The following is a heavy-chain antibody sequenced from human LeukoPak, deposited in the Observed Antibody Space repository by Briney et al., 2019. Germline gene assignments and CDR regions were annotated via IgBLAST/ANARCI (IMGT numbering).Heavy chain of an antibody. Sequence: GGSLRLSCAASGFTFSTYAMSWVRQAPGKGLEWVSLIGGSDGRTRYADSVKGRFTIFRDNSKNTLYLQMNSLRAEDTAVYYCAKEIVWNRPGDAFDIWAKGQWSPSLQ. J-gene: IGHJ3*02. CDR3: AKEIVWNRPGDAFDI. D-gene: IGHD1-1*01. CDR2: IGGSDGRT. V-gene: IGHV3-23*01. CDR1: GFTFSTYA.